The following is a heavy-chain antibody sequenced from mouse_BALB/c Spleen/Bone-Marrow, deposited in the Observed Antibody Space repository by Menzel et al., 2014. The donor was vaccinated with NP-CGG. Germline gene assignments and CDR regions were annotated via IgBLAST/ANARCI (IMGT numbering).Heavy chain of an antibody. V-gene: IGHV5-6-4*01. D-gene: IGHD2-4*01. Sequence: EVKLVESGGGLVKPGGSLKLSCAASGFTFSSYTMSWVRQTPEKRLEWVATTSSGGSYTYYPDSVKGLFTISRDNAKNTLYLQMSSLKSEDTAMYYCTRDDYDGAWFAYWGQGTLVTVSA. CDR1: GFTFSSYT. CDR3: TRDDYDGAWFAY. CDR2: TSSGGSYT. J-gene: IGHJ3*01.